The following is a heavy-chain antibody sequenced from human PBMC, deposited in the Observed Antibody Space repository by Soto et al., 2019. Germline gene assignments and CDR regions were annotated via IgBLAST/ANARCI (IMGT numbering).Heavy chain of an antibody. V-gene: IGHV3-30*18. D-gene: IGHD3-3*01. J-gene: IGHJ4*01. CDR3: GKSFLNLNDPFFDK. Sequence: SYRASGYTFTIYGMHWVRQAPGKGLEWVAIISYDGINKYYANSWKGGFTISRDNSKNTLYLQMNSVRAEDTAVYYCGKSFLNLNDPFFDKWGHGTLATDPS. CDR1: GYTFTIYG. CDR2: ISYDGINK.